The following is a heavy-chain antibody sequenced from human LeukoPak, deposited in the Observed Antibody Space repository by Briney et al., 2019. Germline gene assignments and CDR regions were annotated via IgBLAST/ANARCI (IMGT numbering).Heavy chain of an antibody. D-gene: IGHD4-23*01. CDR1: GYTFTSYD. V-gene: IGHV1-8*01. J-gene: IGHJ4*02. CDR3: ARVSRGNSVGGDY. CDR2: MNPNSGNT. Sequence: GASVKVSCKASGYTFTSYDINWVRQATGQGLEWMGWMNPNSGNTGYTQKFQGRVTLTRNTSISTAYMELSSLRSEDTAMYYCARVSRGNSVGGDYWGQGTLVTVSS.